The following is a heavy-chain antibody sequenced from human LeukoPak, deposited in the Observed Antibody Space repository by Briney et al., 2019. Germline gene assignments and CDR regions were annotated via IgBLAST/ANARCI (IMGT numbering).Heavy chain of an antibody. CDR3: ARGERFSYYYYYYMDV. CDR1: GGSISSYY. CDR2: IYTSGST. J-gene: IGHJ6*03. V-gene: IGHV4-4*07. Sequence: SETLSLTCTVSGGSISSYYWSWIRQPAGKGLEWIGRIYTSGSTNYNPSLKSRVTMSVDTSKNQFSLKLSSVTAADTAVYYCARGERFSYYYYYYMDVWGKGTTVTVSS.